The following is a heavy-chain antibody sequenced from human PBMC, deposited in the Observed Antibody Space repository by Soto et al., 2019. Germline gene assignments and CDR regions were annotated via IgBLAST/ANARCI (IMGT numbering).Heavy chain of an antibody. CDR2: IYYRGNT. Sequence: PSETLSLTCGVYGGSFSGYYWSCILQSPGKGLEWIANIYYRGNTNYNPSLESRVTISIDTSKNQFSLKLNSLTAADTAVYYCARHSKKTGDFDYYYGMDVWGQGTTVTVSS. CDR1: GGSFSGYY. J-gene: IGHJ6*02. D-gene: IGHD7-27*01. V-gene: IGHV4-59*08. CDR3: ARHSKKTGDFDYYYGMDV.